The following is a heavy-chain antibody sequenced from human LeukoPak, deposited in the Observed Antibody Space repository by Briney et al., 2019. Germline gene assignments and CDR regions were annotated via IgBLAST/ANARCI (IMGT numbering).Heavy chain of an antibody. CDR3: AGGFGFDY. D-gene: IGHD3-10*01. Sequence: PGGSLRLSCAASGFTFSTYWMTWVRQAPGKGLVWVSRISSDGSRTNYADSVKGRFTISRDNAKSTLSLQMNSLRADDTAVYYCAGGFGFDYWGQGTLVTVSS. CDR1: GFTFSTYW. V-gene: IGHV3-74*01. CDR2: ISSDGSRT. J-gene: IGHJ4*02.